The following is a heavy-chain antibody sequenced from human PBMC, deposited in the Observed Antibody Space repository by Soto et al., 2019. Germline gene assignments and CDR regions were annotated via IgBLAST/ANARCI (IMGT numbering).Heavy chain of an antibody. CDR1: GFTFSSYA. D-gene: IGHD1-1*01. V-gene: IGHV3-23*01. J-gene: IGHJ4*02. Sequence: GGSLRLSCAASGFTFSSYAMSWVRQAPGQGLEWVSGISGGGGSTYYADSVKGRFTISRDNSKNTLYLQMNSLRAEDTAVYYCARHRVPATLDSWGQGTLVTVSS. CDR3: ARHRVPATLDS. CDR2: ISGGGGST.